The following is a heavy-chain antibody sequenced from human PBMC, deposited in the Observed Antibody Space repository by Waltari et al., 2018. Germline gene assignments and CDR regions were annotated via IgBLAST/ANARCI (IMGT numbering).Heavy chain of an antibody. D-gene: IGHD5-12*01. CDR3: ATYIGASVGTAAFDV. Sequence: QLQLQASGPRLVRPSETLSLICRVSGVSITSNRLYWAWIRQSPGQGLEWIGTVSYSGTTYISPSLKSRVSVSRDTSKNQVSLILGSVTAADMAVYYCATYIGASVGTAAFDVWGQGTMVTVSS. V-gene: IGHV4-39*01. J-gene: IGHJ3*01. CDR1: GVSITSNRLY. CDR2: VSYSGTT.